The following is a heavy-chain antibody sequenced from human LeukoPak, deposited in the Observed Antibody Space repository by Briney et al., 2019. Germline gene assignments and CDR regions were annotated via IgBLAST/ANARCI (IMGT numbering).Heavy chain of an antibody. D-gene: IGHD2-2*01. CDR1: GYTFTSYG. CDR2: ISGYNGNA. V-gene: IGHV1-18*01. CDR3: VREMAVVIPAALTPYDY. Sequence: GASVKVSRKASGYTFTSYGITWVRQAPGQGLEWMGWISGYNGNAHYAQSLQGRVTLTTDTATSTAYMELRTLTSDDTAVYYCVREMAVVIPAALTPYDYWGQGTLVTVSS. J-gene: IGHJ4*02.